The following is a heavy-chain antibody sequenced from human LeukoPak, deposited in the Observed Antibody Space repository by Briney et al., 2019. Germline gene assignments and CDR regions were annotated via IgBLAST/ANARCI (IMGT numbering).Heavy chain of an antibody. V-gene: IGHV3-23*01. CDR3: AKAGYGSGSFYTKNFDY. D-gene: IGHD3-10*01. Sequence: GGSLRLSCAASGFTFNSYAMNWVRQAPGKGLEWVSEIVYYGGSAFYADSVKGRFTISRDNTKNTLYLQMNILRAEDTAIYYCAKAGYGSGSFYTKNFDYWGQGTLVTVSS. CDR2: IVYYGGSA. J-gene: IGHJ4*02. CDR1: GFTFNSYA.